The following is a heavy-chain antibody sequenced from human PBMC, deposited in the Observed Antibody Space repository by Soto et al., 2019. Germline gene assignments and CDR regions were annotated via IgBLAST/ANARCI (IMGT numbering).Heavy chain of an antibody. J-gene: IGHJ4*02. Sequence: EVQLVDSGGGLVQPGRSLRLSCVVSGFTFDDYAMHWVRQAPGKGLEWVSGINWNSAALAYADSVKGRFTISRDNAKNSLFLQMNSLRAEDTALYYCAKGTCNATNCYGSAFDYWGQGSLVTVSS. CDR2: INWNSAAL. CDR3: AKGTCNATNCYGSAFDY. D-gene: IGHD2-2*01. CDR1: GFTFDDYA. V-gene: IGHV3-9*01.